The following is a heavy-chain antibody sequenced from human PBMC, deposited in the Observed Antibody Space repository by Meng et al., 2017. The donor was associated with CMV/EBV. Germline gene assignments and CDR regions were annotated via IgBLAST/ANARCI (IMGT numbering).Heavy chain of an antibody. CDR2: INPNSGGT. CDR3: AREGAMVGATPPCNDY. J-gene: IGHJ4*02. CDR1: GYTFTGYY. Sequence: ASVKVSCKASGYTFTGYYMHWVRQAPGQGLEWMGWINPNSGGTNYAQKFQGRVTMTRDTSISTACMELSRLRSDDTAVYYCAREGAMVGATPPCNDYWGQGTLVTVSS. D-gene: IGHD1-26*01. V-gene: IGHV1-2*02.